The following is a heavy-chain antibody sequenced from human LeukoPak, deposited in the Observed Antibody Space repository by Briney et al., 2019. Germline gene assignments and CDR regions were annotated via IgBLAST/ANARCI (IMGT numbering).Heavy chain of an antibody. V-gene: IGHV3-74*01. CDR2: INSDGTGT. CDR3: ARDFSGWYYNWFDP. Sequence: PGGSLRLSCAASGFTFNSYLMHWVRHAPGRWLVWVSRINSDGTGTTYADSVKGRFTISRDNAKNTLYLQMNSLRAEDTAVYYCARDFSGWYYNWFDPWGQGTLVTVSS. CDR1: GFTFNSYL. D-gene: IGHD6-19*01. J-gene: IGHJ5*02.